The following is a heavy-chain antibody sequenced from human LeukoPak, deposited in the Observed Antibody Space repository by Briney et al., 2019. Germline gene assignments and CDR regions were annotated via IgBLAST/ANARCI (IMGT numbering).Heavy chain of an antibody. D-gene: IGHD2-2*01. CDR2: ISGSGGST. CDR3: AKGDIVVVPAAIDYYYMDV. Sequence: GGSLRLSCAASGFTFSSYAMSWVRQAPGKGLEWVSAISGSGGSTYYADSVKGRFTISRDNSKNTLYLQMNSLRAEDTAVYYCAKGDIVVVPAAIDYYYMDVWGKGTTVTVSS. CDR1: GFTFSSYA. J-gene: IGHJ6*03. V-gene: IGHV3-23*01.